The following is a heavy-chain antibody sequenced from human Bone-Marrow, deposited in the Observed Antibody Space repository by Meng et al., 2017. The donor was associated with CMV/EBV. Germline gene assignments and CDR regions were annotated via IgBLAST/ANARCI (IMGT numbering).Heavy chain of an antibody. V-gene: IGHV3-23*01. CDR1: GFTFSSYA. CDR3: AKGLIAAASGFDY. Sequence: GESLKISCAASGFTFSSYAMSWVRQAPGKGLEWVSAISGSGGSTYYADSVKGRFTISRDNSKNTLYLQMNSLRAEDTAVYYCAKGLIAAASGFDYWGQGTLVTVSS. J-gene: IGHJ4*02. CDR2: ISGSGGST. D-gene: IGHD6-13*01.